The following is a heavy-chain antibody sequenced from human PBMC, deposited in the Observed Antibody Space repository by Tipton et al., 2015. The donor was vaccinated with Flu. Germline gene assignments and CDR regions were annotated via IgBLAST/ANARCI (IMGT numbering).Heavy chain of an antibody. Sequence: TLSLTCTVSGYSIISSSYSWGWIRQPPGKGLEWIGNMYHTGSAYYNPSLKSRVTISLDTSRNQLSLKLASVTAADTAVYYCARRDYSNYVSDPRSWFDPWGQGNLVTISS. CDR1: GYSIISSSYS. J-gene: IGHJ5*02. CDR3: ARRDYSNYVSDPRSWFDP. V-gene: IGHV4-39*01. CDR2: MYHTGSA. D-gene: IGHD4-11*01.